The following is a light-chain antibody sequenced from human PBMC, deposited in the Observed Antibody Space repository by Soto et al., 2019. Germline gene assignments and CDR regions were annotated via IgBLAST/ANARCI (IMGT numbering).Light chain of an antibody. CDR3: QQYYSYPWT. J-gene: IGKJ1*01. CDR2: AAS. V-gene: IGKV1-8*01. CDR1: QGISSY. Sequence: AIRMTQSPSSLSASTGDRVTITCRASQGISSYLAWYQQKPGKAPKLLIYAASTLQSGVPSTFSGSGSGTNFTLTISCLQSEDFANYYCQQYYSYPWTVGQGTKVEIK.